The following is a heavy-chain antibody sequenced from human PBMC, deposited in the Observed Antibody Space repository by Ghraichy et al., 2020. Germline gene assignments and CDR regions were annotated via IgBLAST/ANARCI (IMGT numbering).Heavy chain of an antibody. CDR3: VKDKGSIIRDFDY. V-gene: IGHV3-64D*06. CDR2: FSTYGGPT. Sequence: AGSLRLSCSASGFTFSIYAMHWVRQAPGKGLEYVSGFSTYGGPTYYADSVRGRFTIYKDNSKNTLYLQMNRLTPEDTAVYYCVKDKGSIIRDFDYWGQGTLVSVSS. D-gene: IGHD3-3*01. CDR1: GFTFSIYA. J-gene: IGHJ4*02.